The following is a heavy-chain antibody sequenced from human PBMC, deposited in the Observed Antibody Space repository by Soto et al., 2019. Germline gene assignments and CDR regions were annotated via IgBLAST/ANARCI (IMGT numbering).Heavy chain of an antibody. Sequence: PSETLSLTCTVSDGYISSGGYYWSWNSQHPGKGLEWIGYIYYSGSTYYNPSLKSRVTISVDTSKNQFSLKLSSVTAADTAVYYCARAIRDNHWFDPWGQGSLVTVSS. CDR1: DGYISSGGYY. CDR2: IYYSGST. CDR3: ARAIRDNHWFDP. J-gene: IGHJ5*02. D-gene: IGHD1-20*01. V-gene: IGHV4-31*03.